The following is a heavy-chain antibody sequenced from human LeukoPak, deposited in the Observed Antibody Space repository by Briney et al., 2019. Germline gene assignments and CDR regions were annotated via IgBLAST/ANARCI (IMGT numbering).Heavy chain of an antibody. CDR1: GGTFSTYT. Sequence: SVKVSCKASGGTFSTYTISWVRQAPGQGLEWMGRIIPILGIANYAQKFQGRVTITADKSTSTAYMELSSLRSEDTAVDYCARGPDYTSGSPYLDYWGQGTLVTVSS. V-gene: IGHV1-69*02. J-gene: IGHJ4*02. CDR3: ARGPDYTSGSPYLDY. CDR2: IIPILGIA. D-gene: IGHD3-10*01.